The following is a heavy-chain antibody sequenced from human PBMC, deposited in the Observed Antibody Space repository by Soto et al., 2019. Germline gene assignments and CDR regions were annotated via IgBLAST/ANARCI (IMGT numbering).Heavy chain of an antibody. CDR3: AKNQGVELVPLATVDWFDP. D-gene: IGHD1-26*01. CDR1: GFIFENFG. V-gene: IGHV3-23*01. J-gene: IGHJ5*02. CDR2: ISGSGFKK. Sequence: GGSLRLSCAASGFIFENFGMSWVRQAPGKGLEWISSISGSGFKKYYADSVKGRFIISRDNSKSTVYLELNNLSAEGTAVYHCAKNQGVELVPLATVDWFDPWGQGSVVTVSS.